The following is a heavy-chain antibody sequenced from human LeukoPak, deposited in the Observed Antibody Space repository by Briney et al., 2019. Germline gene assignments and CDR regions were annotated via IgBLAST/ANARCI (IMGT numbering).Heavy chain of an antibody. J-gene: IGHJ4*02. Sequence: GASVKVSCKASGYTFTGYYMHWVRQAPGQGLEWMGIINPSGGSTTYAQRFQGRVTMARDMSTSTVYMELSSLRSEDTAVYYCARDGDYVGNSAHFDYWGQGTLVTVSS. CDR2: INPSGGST. CDR3: ARDGDYVGNSAHFDY. V-gene: IGHV1-46*01. CDR1: GYTFTGYY. D-gene: IGHD4-23*01.